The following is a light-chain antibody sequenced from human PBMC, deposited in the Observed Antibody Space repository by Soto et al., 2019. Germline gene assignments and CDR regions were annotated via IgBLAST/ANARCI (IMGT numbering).Light chain of an antibody. CDR1: SSNIGSNT. CDR3: AAWDDSLDGYAV. Sequence: QLVLTQPPSASGTPGQRVTISCSGASSNIGSNTVNWYQQVPGTAPKLLIYSDNQWPSGVPDRFSGSKSGTSASLTISGLQSEDEAVYYCAAWDDSLDGYAVFGGGTQLTVL. J-gene: IGLJ7*01. CDR2: SDN. V-gene: IGLV1-44*01.